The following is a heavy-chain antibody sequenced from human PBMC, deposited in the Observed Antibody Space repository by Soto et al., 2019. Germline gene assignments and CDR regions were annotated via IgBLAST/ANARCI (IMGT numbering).Heavy chain of an antibody. Sequence: QVQLQESGPGLVKPSETLSLTCTVSGGSISSYYWSWIRQPPGKGLEWIGYIYYSGSTNYNPSLKSRVTISVDTSKNQFSLKLSSVTAADTAVYYCARGRGAARLGYLIYYYYYMDVWGKGTTVTVSS. D-gene: IGHD6-6*01. CDR1: GGSISSYY. CDR3: ARGRGAARLGYLIYYYYYMDV. CDR2: IYYSGST. J-gene: IGHJ6*03. V-gene: IGHV4-59*01.